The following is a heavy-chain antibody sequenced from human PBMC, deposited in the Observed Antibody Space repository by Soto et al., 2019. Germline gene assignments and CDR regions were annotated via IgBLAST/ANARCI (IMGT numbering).Heavy chain of an antibody. CDR3: ARDREMALYYFTY. CDR2: INPSGGST. D-gene: IGHD1-26*01. CDR1: GYTFTSYY. V-gene: IGHV1-46*01. J-gene: IGHJ4*02. Sequence: ASVKVSCKASGYTFTSYYMHWLRQSPGQGLEWMGIINPSGGSTSYAQKFQGRVTVTRDTSTSTVYMELSSLRSEDTAVYYCARDREMALYYFTYWGQGTLVTVSS.